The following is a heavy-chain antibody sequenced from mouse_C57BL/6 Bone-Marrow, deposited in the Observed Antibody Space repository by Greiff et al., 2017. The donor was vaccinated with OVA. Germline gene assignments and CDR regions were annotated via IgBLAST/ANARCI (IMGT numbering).Heavy chain of an antibody. D-gene: IGHD1-1*01. V-gene: IGHV1-26*01. CDR2: INPNNGGT. CDR3: ARGAITRSCDY. Sequence: EVQLQQSGPELVKPGASVKISCKASGYTFTDYYMNWVKQSHGKSLEWIGDINPNNGGTSYNQKFKGKATLTVDKSSSTAYMELRSLTSEDSAVYYCARGAITRSCDYWGQGTTLTVSS. CDR1: GYTFTDYY. J-gene: IGHJ2*01.